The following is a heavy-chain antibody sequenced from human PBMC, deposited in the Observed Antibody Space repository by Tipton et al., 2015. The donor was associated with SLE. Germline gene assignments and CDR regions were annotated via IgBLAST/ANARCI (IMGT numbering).Heavy chain of an antibody. CDR1: GGSFSGYY. D-gene: IGHD2-2*02. J-gene: IGHJ1*01. CDR2: INHSGST. CDR3: ASSELYCSSTSCYKAGQVHH. V-gene: IGHV4-34*01. Sequence: TLSLTCAVYGGSFSGYYWSWIRQPPGKGLEWIGEINHSGSTNYNPSLKSRVTLSEDTSKNQFSLKLSSVTAADTAVYYCASSELYCSSTSCYKAGQVHHWGQGTLVTVSS.